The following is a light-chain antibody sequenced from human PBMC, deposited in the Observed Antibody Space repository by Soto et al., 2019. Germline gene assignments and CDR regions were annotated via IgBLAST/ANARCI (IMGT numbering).Light chain of an antibody. CDR2: KVS. V-gene: IGKV2-24*01. J-gene: IGKJ1*01. Sequence: DIVMTQTPLSLRVTLGQPASISCSSSQSPVDGDGITSLSWLHQRPGQPTRLLIYKVSNRFSGVPDRFSGSGAGTDFTLKSNSVEAEDVGVYYCMQDALYSTFGQGTKVEIK. CDR3: MQDALYST. CDR1: QSPVDGDGITS.